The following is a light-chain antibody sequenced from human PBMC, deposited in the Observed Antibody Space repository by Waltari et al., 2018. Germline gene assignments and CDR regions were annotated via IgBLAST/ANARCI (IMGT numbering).Light chain of an antibody. CDR1: ERISTN. CDR3: HQRDNLFT. J-gene: IGKJ3*01. Sequence: EIVLTQSPATLSLSPGDSATLSCRASERISTNLAWYQQKPGQAPRLLIYDASNRATDIPARFSGSGSGTDFTLTISSLQPEDFAVYYCHQRDNLFTFGPGTKVDLK. CDR2: DAS. V-gene: IGKV3-11*01.